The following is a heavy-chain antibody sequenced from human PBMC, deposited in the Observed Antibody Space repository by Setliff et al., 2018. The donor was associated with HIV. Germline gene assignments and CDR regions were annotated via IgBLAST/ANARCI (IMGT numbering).Heavy chain of an antibody. Sequence: VKVSCKASGYTFTSYYMHWVRQAPGQGLEWMGIINPSGGSTSYAQKFQGRVTMTRDTSTSTVYMELSSLRSEDMAVYYCARNPRIAVAGTDYYYYMDVWGKGTTVTVSS. CDR3: ARNPRIAVAGTDYYYYMDV. D-gene: IGHD6-19*01. CDR1: GYTFTSYY. V-gene: IGHV1-46*01. J-gene: IGHJ6*03. CDR2: INPSGGST.